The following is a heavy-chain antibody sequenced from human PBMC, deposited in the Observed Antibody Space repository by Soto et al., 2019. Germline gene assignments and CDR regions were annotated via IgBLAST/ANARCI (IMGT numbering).Heavy chain of an antibody. CDR2: MYTKERT. D-gene: IGHD3-16*01. CDR3: ARDDYKHGGNNWFDP. J-gene: IGHJ5*02. Sequence: PSATLSLTCTVSRGSITNYYWSWIRQPAGKGLEWIGRMYTKERTNYNLSFKRRFTMSVDTSKNQFSLKLNAVTAADTAVYYCARDDYKHGGNNWFDPWGQGTLVTVSS. CDR1: RGSITNYY. V-gene: IGHV4-4*07.